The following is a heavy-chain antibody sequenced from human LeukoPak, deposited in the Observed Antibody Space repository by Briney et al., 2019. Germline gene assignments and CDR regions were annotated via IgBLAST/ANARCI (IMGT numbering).Heavy chain of an antibody. D-gene: IGHD2-2*01. V-gene: IGHV4-59*01. CDR2: IYYSGST. J-gene: IGHJ6*02. Sequence: SETLSLTCTVSGGSISSYYWSWIRQPPGKGLEWIGYIYYSGSTNYNPSLKSRVTISVDTSKNQFSLKLSSVTAADTAVYYCARAHCSCTSCYVHYGMDVWGQGTTVTVSS. CDR3: ARAHCSCTSCYVHYGMDV. CDR1: GGSISSYY.